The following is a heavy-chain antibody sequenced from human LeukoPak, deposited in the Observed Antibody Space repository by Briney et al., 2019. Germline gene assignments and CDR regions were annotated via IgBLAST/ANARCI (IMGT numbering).Heavy chain of an antibody. V-gene: IGHV4-59*01. CDR1: GGSISSYY. CDR3: ASFNSSSWYDGWFDP. D-gene: IGHD6-13*01. J-gene: IGHJ5*02. CDR2: MYYSGST. Sequence: PSETLSLTCTVSGGSISSYYCSWIRQPPGKGLEWIGYMYYSGSTNYNPSLKSRVTISVDTSKNQFSLKLSSVTAADTAVYYCASFNSSSWYDGWFDPWGQGTLVTVSS.